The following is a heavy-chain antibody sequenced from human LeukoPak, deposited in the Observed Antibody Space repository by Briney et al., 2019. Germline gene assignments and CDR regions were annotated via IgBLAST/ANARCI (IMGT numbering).Heavy chain of an antibody. Sequence: SETLSLTCTVSGGSISSGSYYWSWIRQPAGKGLEWIGRIYTSGSTNYNPSLKSRVTISVDTSKNQFSLKLSSVTAADTAVYYCARELATADSGYDRTYYYYYMDVWGKGTTVTVSS. J-gene: IGHJ6*03. CDR3: ARELATADSGYDRTYYYYYMDV. V-gene: IGHV4-61*02. CDR1: GGSISSGSYY. D-gene: IGHD5-12*01. CDR2: IYTSGST.